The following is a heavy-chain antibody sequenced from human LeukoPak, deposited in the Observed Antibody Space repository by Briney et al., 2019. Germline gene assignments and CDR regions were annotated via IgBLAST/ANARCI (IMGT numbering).Heavy chain of an antibody. J-gene: IGHJ4*02. D-gene: IGHD1-1*01. CDR1: GFTFSSYA. CDR2: ISGSGGNT. CDR3: ARRPGLERYYFDY. Sequence: GGSLTLSRAAYGFTFSSYAMGWVRQAQGKGRQWFSTISGSGGNTYYAVSVKGRFTICRDNSKNTLYLQKNSLRAEDTAVYYWARRPGLERYYFDYWGQGTLVTVSS. V-gene: IGHV3-23*01.